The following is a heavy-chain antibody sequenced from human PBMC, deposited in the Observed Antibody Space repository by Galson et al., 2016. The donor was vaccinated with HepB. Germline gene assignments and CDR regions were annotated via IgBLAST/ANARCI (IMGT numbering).Heavy chain of an antibody. CDR2: TYYRSKWYN. CDR1: GDSVSSNSAA. Sequence: CAISGDSVSSNSAAWNWIRQSPSRGLEWLGRTYYRSKWYNDYAVSVESRITINPDTSKNQVSLQLNSETPEDTAVYYCARERLRYFDWLRNRYYYYGMDVWGQGTPVTVSS. D-gene: IGHD3-9*01. V-gene: IGHV6-1*01. J-gene: IGHJ6*02. CDR3: ARERLRYFDWLRNRYYYYGMDV.